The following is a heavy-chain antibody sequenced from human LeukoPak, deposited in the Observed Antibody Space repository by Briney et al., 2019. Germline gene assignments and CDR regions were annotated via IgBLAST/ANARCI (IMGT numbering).Heavy chain of an antibody. CDR1: GFTFSSYW. CDR3: ARRTGSYFDSSGYPDH. D-gene: IGHD3-22*01. J-gene: IGHJ4*02. V-gene: IGHV3-7*01. Sequence: GRSLRLSCAASGFTFSSYWMSRVRQAPGKGLEWVANIKQDGSDKYYVDSVKGRFTISRDNARNSLYLQMNSLRAEDTAVYYCARRTGSYFDSSGYPDHWGQGTLVTVSS. CDR2: IKQDGSDK.